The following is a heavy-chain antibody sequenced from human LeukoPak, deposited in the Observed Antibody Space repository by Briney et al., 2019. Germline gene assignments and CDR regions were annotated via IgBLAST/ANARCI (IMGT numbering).Heavy chain of an antibody. CDR3: ARGQLLWFGEVIGAFDI. CDR1: GGSISSYY. J-gene: IGHJ3*02. Sequence: SETLSLTCTVSGGSISSYYWSWIRQPPGKGLEWIGYIYYSGSSNYNPSLRSRVTISADTSKNQLSLKLSSVTAADTAVYYCARGQLLWFGEVIGAFDIWGQGTMVTVSS. CDR2: IYYSGSS. V-gene: IGHV4-59*08. D-gene: IGHD3-10*01.